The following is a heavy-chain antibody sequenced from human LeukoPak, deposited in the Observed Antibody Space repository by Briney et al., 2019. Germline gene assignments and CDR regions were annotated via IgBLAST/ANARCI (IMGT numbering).Heavy chain of an antibody. J-gene: IGHJ4*02. CDR2: IWYDGSNK. V-gene: IGHV3-33*01. CDR3: ARDPGDPYYFDY. Sequence: PGGSLRLSCAASGFTFSNYGMHWVRQAPGKGLEWVAVIWYDGSNKYYADSVKGRFTISRDNSKNTLSLQMNSLRAEDTAVYYRARDPGDPYYFDYWGQGTLVTVSS. D-gene: IGHD7-27*01. CDR1: GFTFSNYG.